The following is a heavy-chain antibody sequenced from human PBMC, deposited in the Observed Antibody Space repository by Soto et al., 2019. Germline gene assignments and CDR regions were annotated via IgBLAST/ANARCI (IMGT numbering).Heavy chain of an antibody. D-gene: IGHD4-17*01. CDR3: ASSVTTVTTFDY. CDR2: IYHSGST. CDR1: GGSISSGGYS. J-gene: IGHJ4*02. V-gene: IGHV4-30-2*01. Sequence: QLQLQESGSGLVKPSQTLSLTCAVSGGSISSGGYSWSWIRQPPGKGLEWIGYIYHSGSTYYNPSLKSRVTISVDRSKHQFSMKLRSVTAADTAGYYCASSVTTVTTFDYWGQGTLVTVSS.